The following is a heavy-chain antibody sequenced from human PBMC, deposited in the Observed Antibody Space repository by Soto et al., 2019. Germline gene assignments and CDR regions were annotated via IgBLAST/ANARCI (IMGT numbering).Heavy chain of an antibody. Sequence: QVQLEQSGAEVKKPGSSVKISCKASGGTLSDHGVSWLRQAPGQGLEWVGGTIPVFNTANYAPKFQGGVTIAADKSTNMAYMELGSLRSDDTAFYYCARGVYGSGNYYTGPSAFDIWGQGKLVIVSS. D-gene: IGHD3-10*01. CDR3: ARGVYGSGNYYTGPSAFDI. J-gene: IGHJ3*02. CDR2: TIPVFNTA. V-gene: IGHV1-69*06. CDR1: GGTLSDHG.